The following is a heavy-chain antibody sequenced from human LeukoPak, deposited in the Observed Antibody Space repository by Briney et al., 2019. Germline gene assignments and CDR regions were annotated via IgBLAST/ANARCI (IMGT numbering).Heavy chain of an antibody. V-gene: IGHV5-51*01. CDR2: IYPGDSDT. Sequence: GESLTISCQGSGYSFTTYWIGWVRQMPGKGLEWMGIIYPGDSDTRYSPSFQGQVTISADRSISTAYLQWSSLKASDTAMYYCARLRRGDDFWSGYYWLDYWGQGTLVTVSS. CDR3: ARLRRGDDFWSGYYWLDY. CDR1: GYSFTTYW. D-gene: IGHD3-3*01. J-gene: IGHJ4*02.